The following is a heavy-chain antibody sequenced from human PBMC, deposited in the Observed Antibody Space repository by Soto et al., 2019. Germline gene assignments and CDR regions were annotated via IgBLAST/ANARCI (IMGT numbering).Heavy chain of an antibody. J-gene: IGHJ6*02. V-gene: IGHV4-30-4*01. CDR2: IYYSGST. CDR3: ARDYSSSFLYYYGMDV. CDR1: GGSISSGDYY. D-gene: IGHD6-13*01. Sequence: TLSLTCTVSGGSISSGDYYWSWIRQRPGKGLEWIGYIYYSGSTYYNPSLKSRVTISVDTSKNQFSLKLSSVTAADTAVYYCARDYSSSFLYYYGMDVWGQGTTVTVSS.